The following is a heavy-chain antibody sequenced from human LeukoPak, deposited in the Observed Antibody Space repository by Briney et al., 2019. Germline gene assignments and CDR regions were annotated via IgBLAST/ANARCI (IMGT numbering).Heavy chain of an antibody. V-gene: IGHV4-59*08. Sequence: PSETLSLTCTVSGGSISSYYWSWIRQPPGKGLEWIGYIYYSGSTNYNPSLKSRVTISVDTSKNQFSLKLSSVTAADTAVYYCARHGVGSSSGWPGGWFDPWGQGTLVTVSS. J-gene: IGHJ5*02. CDR2: IYYSGST. CDR3: ARHGVGSSSGWPGGWFDP. CDR1: GGSISSYY. D-gene: IGHD6-19*01.